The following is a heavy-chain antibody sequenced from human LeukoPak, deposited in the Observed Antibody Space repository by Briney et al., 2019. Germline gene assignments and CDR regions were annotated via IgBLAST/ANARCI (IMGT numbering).Heavy chain of an antibody. V-gene: IGHV1-2*02. CDR1: GYTFTGYY. D-gene: IGHD3-22*01. CDR3: ARSGLYYYDSSGYYNNWFDP. Sequence: ASVNVSCKASGYTFTGYYLHWVGQAPGQGLDGMGWINPNSGGTNYAQKFQGRVTMTRATSISAAYMELSRLRSDDTAVYYCARSGLYYYDSSGYYNNWFDPWGQGTLVTVSS. J-gene: IGHJ5*02. CDR2: INPNSGGT.